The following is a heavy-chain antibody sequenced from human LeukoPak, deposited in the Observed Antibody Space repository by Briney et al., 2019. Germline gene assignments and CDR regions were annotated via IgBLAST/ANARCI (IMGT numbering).Heavy chain of an antibody. D-gene: IGHD3-22*01. Sequence: PSETLSLTCTVSGGSISSYYWSWIRQPPGKGLEWIGYIYYSGSTNYNPSLKSRVTISVDTSKNQFSLKLSSVTAADTAVYYCARDRPYDSSGYHLFDYWGQGTLVTVSS. J-gene: IGHJ4*02. CDR2: IYYSGST. CDR1: GGSISSYY. V-gene: IGHV4-59*01. CDR3: ARDRPYDSSGYHLFDY.